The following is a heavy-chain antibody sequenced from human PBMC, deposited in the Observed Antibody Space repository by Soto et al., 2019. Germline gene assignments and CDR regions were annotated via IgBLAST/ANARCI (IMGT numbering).Heavy chain of an antibody. D-gene: IGHD2-21*02. V-gene: IGHV4-30-2*01. CDR1: GGSISSGGYS. CDR2: IYHSGST. CDR3: ARGGTAKLFDP. J-gene: IGHJ5*02. Sequence: SETLSLTCAVSGGSISSGGYSWSWIRQPPGKGLEWIGYIYHSGSTYHNPSLKSRVTISVDRSKNQFSLKLSSVAAADTAVYYCARGGTAKLFDPWGQGTLVIVSS.